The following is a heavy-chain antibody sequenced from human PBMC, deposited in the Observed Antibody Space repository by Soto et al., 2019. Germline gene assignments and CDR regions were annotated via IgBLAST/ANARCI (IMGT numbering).Heavy chain of an antibody. D-gene: IGHD3-10*01. CDR3: ARASNEFYNYGSGSSGTFDY. J-gene: IGHJ4*02. CDR2: INHSGST. CDR1: GGSFSGYY. V-gene: IGHV4-34*01. Sequence: SETLSLTCAVYGGSFSGYYWSWIRQPPGKGLEWIGEINHSGSTNYNPSLKSRVTISVDTSKNQFSLKLSSVTAADTAVYYCARASNEFYNYGSGSSGTFDYWGQGTLVTSPQ.